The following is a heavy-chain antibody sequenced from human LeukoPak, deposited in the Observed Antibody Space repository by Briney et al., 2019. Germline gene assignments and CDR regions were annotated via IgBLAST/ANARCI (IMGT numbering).Heavy chain of an antibody. Sequence: GRSLRLSCEASGFTFNIYGMHWVRQAPGKGLEWVAVISHDGGRQSYGDAVKGRLTISRDNSKSTLYLQMNSLTPDDTAVYYCARDLMASVGDYWGQGALVIVSA. CDR1: GFTFNIYG. CDR2: ISHDGGRQ. CDR3: ARDLMASVGDY. D-gene: IGHD2-8*01. J-gene: IGHJ4*02. V-gene: IGHV3-30*03.